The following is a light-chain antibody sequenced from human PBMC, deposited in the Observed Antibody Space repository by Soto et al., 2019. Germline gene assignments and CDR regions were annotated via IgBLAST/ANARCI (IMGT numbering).Light chain of an antibody. CDR1: SSDVGGYNY. V-gene: IGLV2-14*01. CDR3: SSYTNNSPLGI. J-gene: IGLJ2*01. Sequence: QSVLTQPASVSGSPGQSITISCTGTSSDVGGYNYVAWYHQHPGKAPKLMIFEVSNRPSGVSHRFSGSKSGNTASLTISGLQPEDEGTYYCSSYTNNSPLGIFGGGTKLTVL. CDR2: EVS.